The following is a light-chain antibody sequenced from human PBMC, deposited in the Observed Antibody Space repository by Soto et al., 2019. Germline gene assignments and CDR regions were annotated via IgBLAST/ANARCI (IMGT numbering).Light chain of an antibody. CDR2: IAS. CDR3: QQSKSFPFT. J-gene: IGKJ4*01. Sequence: DIQMTQSPSSVSASVGDRVTITCRASQDIDSWLTWYQQKPGQAPTVLIYIASRLQPGVPSRFCVRGSGTYFSITISILQPEDFATYFCQQSKSFPFTFGGGTKVEIK. CDR1: QDIDSW. V-gene: IGKV1-12*01.